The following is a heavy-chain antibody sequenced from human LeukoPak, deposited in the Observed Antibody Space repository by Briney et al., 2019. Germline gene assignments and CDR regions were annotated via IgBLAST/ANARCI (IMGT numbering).Heavy chain of an antibody. D-gene: IGHD3-9*01. J-gene: IGHJ3*02. CDR2: INPNSGGT. V-gene: IGHV1-2*02. CDR3: ARVRKSRFGPFPGYSTDAFDI. Sequence: ASVKVSCKASGYTFTGYYMHWVRQAPGQGLEWMGWINPNSGGTNYAQKFQGRVTMTRDTSISTAYMELSSVTAADTAVYYCARVRKSRFGPFPGYSTDAFDIWGQGTMVTVSS. CDR1: GYTFTGYY.